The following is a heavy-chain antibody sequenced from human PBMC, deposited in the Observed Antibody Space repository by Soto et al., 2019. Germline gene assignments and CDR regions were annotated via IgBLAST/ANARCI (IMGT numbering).Heavy chain of an antibody. V-gene: IGHV3-11*06. CDR2: ISSSSSYT. D-gene: IGHD4-17*01. Sequence: GGSLRLSCAASGFTFSDYYMSWIRQAPGKGLEWVSYISSSSSYTNYADSVKGRFTISRDNAKNSLYLQMNSLRAEDTAVYYCARGTDYGDQFWDYWGQGTLVTVSS. J-gene: IGHJ4*02. CDR1: GFTFSDYY. CDR3: ARGTDYGDQFWDY.